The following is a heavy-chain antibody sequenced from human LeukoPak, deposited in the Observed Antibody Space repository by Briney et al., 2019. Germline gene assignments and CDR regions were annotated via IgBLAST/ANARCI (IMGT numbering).Heavy chain of an antibody. D-gene: IGHD4-11*01. J-gene: IGHJ4*02. Sequence: GVSLRLSCAASGFTFNNFAVTWARQAPGKGLEWVSTITGSGVSTYYADSVKGRFTISRDNSRNTLYLQVNTLRAEDTAVYYCGRGAYTSPHAHVDYWGQGTLVTVSS. CDR3: GRGAYTSPHAHVDY. CDR2: ITGSGVST. V-gene: IGHV3-23*01. CDR1: GFTFNNFA.